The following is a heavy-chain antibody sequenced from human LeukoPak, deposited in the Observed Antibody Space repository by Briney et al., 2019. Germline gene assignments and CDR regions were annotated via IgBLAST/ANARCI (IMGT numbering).Heavy chain of an antibody. D-gene: IGHD2-2*01. J-gene: IGHJ4*02. CDR2: INPNSGGT. CDR1: GYTFTGYY. Sequence: ASVKVSCKASGYTFTGYYMHWVRQAPGQGLEWMGWINPNSGGTNYAQKFQGRVAMTRDTSISTAYMELSRLRSDDTAVYYCARAPVVPAPSFDYWGQGTLVTVSS. V-gene: IGHV1-2*02. CDR3: ARAPVVPAPSFDY.